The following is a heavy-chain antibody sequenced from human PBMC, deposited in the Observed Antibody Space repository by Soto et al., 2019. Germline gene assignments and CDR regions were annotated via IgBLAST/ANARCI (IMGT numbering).Heavy chain of an antibody. CDR2: IYWDDDK. D-gene: IGHD1-26*01. CDR3: AHRGELYFFDY. J-gene: IGHJ4*02. CDR1: GFSLSTTGVG. Sequence: SGPTLVNPTQTLTLTCTFSGFSLSTTGVGVGWIRQPPGKALEWLALIYWDDDKRYSPSLKSRLTITKDTSKNQVVLAMTNMDPVDTAKYYCAHRGELYFFDYWGQGTLVTVSS. V-gene: IGHV2-5*02.